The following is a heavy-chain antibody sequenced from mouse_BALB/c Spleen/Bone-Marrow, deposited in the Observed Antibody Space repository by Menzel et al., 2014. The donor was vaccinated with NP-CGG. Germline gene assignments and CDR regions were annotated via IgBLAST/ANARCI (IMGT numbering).Heavy chain of an antibody. CDR2: INPSNGRT. J-gene: IGHJ3*01. CDR1: GYTFTSYW. V-gene: IGHV1S81*02. CDR3: ARDSSDYLAWFAY. Sequence: VQLQQSGAELVKPGASVKLSCKASGYTFTSYWMHWVKQRPGQGLEWIGEINPSNGRTNYNEKFKSRATLTVDKSSSTAYMQLNSLTSEDSAVYFCARDSSDYLAWFAYWGQGTLVTVSA. D-gene: IGHD3-2*01.